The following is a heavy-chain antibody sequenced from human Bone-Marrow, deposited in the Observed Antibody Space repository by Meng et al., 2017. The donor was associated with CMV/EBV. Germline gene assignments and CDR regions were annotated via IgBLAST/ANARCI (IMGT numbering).Heavy chain of an antibody. CDR3: ASLSGYATYFDY. CDR1: GGSFSGYY. V-gene: IGHV4-59*01. CDR2: IYYSGST. D-gene: IGHD5-12*01. Sequence: GSLRLSCAVYGGSFSGYYWSWIRQPPGKGLEWIGYIYYSGSTNYNPSLKSRVTISVDTSKNQFSLKLSSVTAADTAVYYCASLSGYATYFDYWGQGTLVTFSS. J-gene: IGHJ4*02.